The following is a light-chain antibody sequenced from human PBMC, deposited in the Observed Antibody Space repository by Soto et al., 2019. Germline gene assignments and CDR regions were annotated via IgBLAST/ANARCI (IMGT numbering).Light chain of an antibody. V-gene: IGKV3-20*01. CDR2: GTS. J-gene: IGKJ1*01. CDR3: QYYGTSPTWT. Sequence: EIVLTQSPGTLSLSPGERATLSCRASQSIDSTYLTWYQQKPGQAPRVLIYGTSTRATGIPDRFSGSGSGTDFTLTIGRLEPEDFAVYCCQYYGTSPTWTSGHRTKLDIK. CDR1: QSIDSTY.